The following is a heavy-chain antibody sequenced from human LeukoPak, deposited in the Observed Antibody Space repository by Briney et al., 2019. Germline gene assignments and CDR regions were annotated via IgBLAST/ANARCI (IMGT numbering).Heavy chain of an antibody. Sequence: SETLSLTCSVSGGSITSSISYWGWIRQPPGKGLEWIGSIYHSGSTYYNPSLKSRVTISVDTSKNQFSLKLSSVTAADTAVYYCAKCVTMIVGPSDAFDIWGQGTMVTVSS. CDR1: GGSITSSISY. D-gene: IGHD3-22*01. CDR2: IYHSGST. V-gene: IGHV4-39*07. CDR3: AKCVTMIVGPSDAFDI. J-gene: IGHJ3*02.